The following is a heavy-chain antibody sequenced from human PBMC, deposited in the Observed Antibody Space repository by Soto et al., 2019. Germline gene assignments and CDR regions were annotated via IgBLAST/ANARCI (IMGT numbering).Heavy chain of an antibody. Sequence: QVQLVESGGGVVQPGRSLRLSCAASGFTFSSFGMHWVRQAPGKGLEWVAVASYDGSYKYYADSVKGRFTISRDNSKNTLYLQMNSLRAQDTAVYYCAKERSVLATPPDFDYWGQGTLVTVSS. J-gene: IGHJ4*02. D-gene: IGHD5-12*01. CDR1: GFTFSSFG. V-gene: IGHV3-30*18. CDR2: ASYDGSYK. CDR3: AKERSVLATPPDFDY.